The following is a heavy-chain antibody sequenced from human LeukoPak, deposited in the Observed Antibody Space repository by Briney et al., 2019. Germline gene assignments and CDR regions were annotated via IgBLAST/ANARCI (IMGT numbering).Heavy chain of an antibody. CDR3: ARSTLTTDYNYYGVDV. CDR1: GGSMSSYY. CDR2: SYYSGST. Sequence: SETLSLTCTVSGGSMSSYYWSWIRQPPGKGLEWIGYSYYSGSTNYNPSLKSRVTISVDTSKNQFSLKISSVTAADTAVYYCARSTLTTDYNYYGVDVWGQGTTVTVSS. J-gene: IGHJ6*02. D-gene: IGHD4-17*01. V-gene: IGHV4-59*01.